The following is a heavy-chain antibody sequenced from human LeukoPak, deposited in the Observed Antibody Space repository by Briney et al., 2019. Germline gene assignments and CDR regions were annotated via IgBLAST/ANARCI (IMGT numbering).Heavy chain of an antibody. Sequence: PGGSLRLSCAASGFTFSSYGMSWVRQAPGKGLEWVSAISGSGGSTYYADSVKGRFTISRDNSKNTLYLQMNSLRAEDTAVYYCAKDLLELLWFGELTDYFDYWGQGTLVTVSS. V-gene: IGHV3-23*01. D-gene: IGHD3-10*01. CDR1: GFTFSSYG. CDR2: ISGSGGST. CDR3: AKDLLELLWFGELTDYFDY. J-gene: IGHJ4*02.